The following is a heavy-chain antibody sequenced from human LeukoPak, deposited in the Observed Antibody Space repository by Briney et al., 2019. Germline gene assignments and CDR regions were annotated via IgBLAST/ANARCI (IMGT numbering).Heavy chain of an antibody. Sequence: GGSLRLSCVVSGFTFDDYAMSWVRQAPGKGLEWVSAISGSGGGTYYADSVKGRFTISRDNSKNTLYLQMNSLRAEDTAIYYCANGRRGYSYGFDYWGQGTLVTVSS. D-gene: IGHD5-18*01. V-gene: IGHV3-23*01. J-gene: IGHJ4*02. CDR1: GFTFDDYA. CDR3: ANGRRGYSYGFDY. CDR2: ISGSGGGT.